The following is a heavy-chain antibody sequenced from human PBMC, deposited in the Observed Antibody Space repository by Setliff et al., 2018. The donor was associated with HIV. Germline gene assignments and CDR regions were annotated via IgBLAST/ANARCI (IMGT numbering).Heavy chain of an antibody. D-gene: IGHD2-15*01. CDR3: ARLGLCSGSSCRLDP. CDR1: GYSITNGYY. J-gene: IGHJ5*02. CDR2: IYHDGGT. V-gene: IGHV4-38-2*02. Sequence: SETLSLTCSVSGYSITNGYYWGWIRQPPGKGLEWVGSIYHDGGTYYNPSLESRVTISLDTSKNQFSLKLNSVTAADTAVYYCARLGLCSGSSCRLDPWGQGTLVTVSS.